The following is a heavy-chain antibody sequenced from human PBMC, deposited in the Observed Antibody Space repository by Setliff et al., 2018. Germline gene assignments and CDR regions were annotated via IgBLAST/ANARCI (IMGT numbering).Heavy chain of an antibody. D-gene: IGHD5-18*01. Sequence: SETLSLTCTVSGYSISSGYYWGWIRQPPGKGLEWIGNMYHSGSTNYNPSLKSRVTISVDKSKNQFSLKLSSVTAADTAVYYCARGLAVSHTWIQLWFGAFDIWGQGTMVTVSS. CDR1: GYSISSGYY. CDR2: MYHSGST. CDR3: ARGLAVSHTWIQLWFGAFDI. J-gene: IGHJ3*02. V-gene: IGHV4-38-2*02.